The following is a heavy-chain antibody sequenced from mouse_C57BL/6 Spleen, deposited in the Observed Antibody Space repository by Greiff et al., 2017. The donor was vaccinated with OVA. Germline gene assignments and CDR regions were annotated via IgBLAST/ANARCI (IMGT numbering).Heavy chain of an antibody. CDR2: IYWDDDK. V-gene: IGHV8-12*01. D-gene: IGHD2-4*01. CDR3: ARMGPTMITAYAMDY. Sequence: QVTLKESGPGILQSSQTLSLTCSFSGFSLSTSGMGVSWIRQPSGKGLEWLAHIYWDDDKRYNPSLKSRLTISKDTSRNQVFLKITSVDTADTATYYCARMGPTMITAYAMDYWGQGTSVTVSS. J-gene: IGHJ4*01. CDR1: GFSLSTSGMG.